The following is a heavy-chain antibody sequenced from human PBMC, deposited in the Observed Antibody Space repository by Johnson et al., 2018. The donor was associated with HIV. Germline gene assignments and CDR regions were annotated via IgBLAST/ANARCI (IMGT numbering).Heavy chain of an antibody. Sequence: QVQLVESGGGLVKPGGSLRLSCAASGFTFSDYYMSWIRQAPGKGLEWVSYISSTSSTIAYADSVKGRFTISSDNSKNTLYLQMNSLRAEDTAVYYCARDKYHPTAAAGTYAFDIWGQGTMVTVSS. V-gene: IGHV3-11*04. CDR1: GFTFSDYY. CDR2: ISSTSSTI. CDR3: ARDKYHPTAAAGTYAFDI. J-gene: IGHJ3*02. D-gene: IGHD6-13*01.